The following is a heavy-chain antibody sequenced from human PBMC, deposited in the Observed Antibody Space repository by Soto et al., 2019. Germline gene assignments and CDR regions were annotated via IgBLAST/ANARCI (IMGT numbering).Heavy chain of an antibody. CDR3: ASNGYYYGSLDY. CDR1: GGSISSYY. D-gene: IGHD3-22*01. CDR2: IYYSGST. Sequence: SETLSLTCTVSGGSISSYYWSWIRQPPGKGLEWIGYIYYSGSTNHNPSLKSRVTISVDTSKNQFSLKLSSVTAADTAVYYCASNGYYYGSLDYWGQGTLVTVSS. V-gene: IGHV4-59*01. J-gene: IGHJ4*02.